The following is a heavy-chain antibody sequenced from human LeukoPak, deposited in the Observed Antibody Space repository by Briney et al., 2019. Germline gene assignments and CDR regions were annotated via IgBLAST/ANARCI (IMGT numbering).Heavy chain of an antibody. V-gene: IGHV1-2*02. Sequence: AASVKVSCKASGFTLTGYYIHWVRQAPGQGLECMGWINPNSGGTKYAQKFQGRVTMTRDTSINTAYMELRSLTSDDTAVFYCARRVCGGDCASILYFDYWGQGSLVTVTS. CDR3: ARRVCGGDCASILYFDY. D-gene: IGHD2-21*02. J-gene: IGHJ4*02. CDR1: GFTLTGYY. CDR2: INPNSGGT.